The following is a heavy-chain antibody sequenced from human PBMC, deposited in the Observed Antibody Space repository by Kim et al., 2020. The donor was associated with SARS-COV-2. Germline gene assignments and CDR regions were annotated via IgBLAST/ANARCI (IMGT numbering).Heavy chain of an antibody. Sequence: ASVKVSCKASGYTFTSYGISWVRQAPGQGLEWMGWISAYNGNTNYAQKLQGRVTMTTDTSTSTAYMELRSLRSDDTAVYYCARVEYSGSYYPYFDYWGQGTLVTVSS. CDR1: GYTFTSYG. V-gene: IGHV1-18*04. CDR3: ARVEYSGSYYPYFDY. J-gene: IGHJ4*02. CDR2: ISAYNGNT. D-gene: IGHD1-26*01.